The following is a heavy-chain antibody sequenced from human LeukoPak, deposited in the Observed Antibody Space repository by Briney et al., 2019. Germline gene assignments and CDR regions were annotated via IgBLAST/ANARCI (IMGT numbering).Heavy chain of an antibody. J-gene: IGHJ4*02. CDR1: GFTFSDYA. V-gene: IGHV3-30*04. CDR3: AKDTSPPMTAVTYDFDLAFYY. D-gene: IGHD4-17*01. Sequence: GGSLRLSCAASGFTFSDYAMHWVRQAPGKGLEWVSVISYDGSNKYYADSVKGRFTISRDNSMNTLYLQMNSLRAEDTAVYYCAKDTSPPMTAVTYDFDLAFYYWGQGTLVTVSS. CDR2: ISYDGSNK.